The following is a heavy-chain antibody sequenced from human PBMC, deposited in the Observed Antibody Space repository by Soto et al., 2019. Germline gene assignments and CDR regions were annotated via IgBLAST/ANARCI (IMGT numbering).Heavy chain of an antibody. CDR1: GGTFSSYA. CDR3: ARSQGSSTSLEIYYYYYYGMDV. CDR2: IIPISDTT. J-gene: IGHJ6*02. V-gene: IGHV1-69*01. D-gene: IGHD2-2*01. Sequence: QVQLVQSEAEVKKPGSSVKVSCKASGGTFSSYAISWVRQAPGQGLEWMGGIIPISDTTNYAQKFQGRVTITADESTSTAYMELSSLRSEDTAVYYCARSQGSSTSLEIYYYYYYGMDVWGQGTTVTVSS.